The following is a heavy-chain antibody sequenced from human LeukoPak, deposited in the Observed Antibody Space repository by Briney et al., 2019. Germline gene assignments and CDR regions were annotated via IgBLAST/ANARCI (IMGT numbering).Heavy chain of an antibody. V-gene: IGHV3-23*01. CDR3: AKRGVVIRAVIIVGFHKEAYYFDY. CDR1: GFTFSSYE. Sequence: GGSLRLSCTDSGFTFSSYEMNWVRQAPGKGLEWVAGISDRGGSTKYADSVKGRFTISRDNAKNTLYLQMNSLRAEDTAVYFCAKRGVVIRAVIIVGFHKEAYYFDYWGQGALVTVSS. D-gene: IGHD3-10*01. CDR2: ISDRGGST. J-gene: IGHJ4*02.